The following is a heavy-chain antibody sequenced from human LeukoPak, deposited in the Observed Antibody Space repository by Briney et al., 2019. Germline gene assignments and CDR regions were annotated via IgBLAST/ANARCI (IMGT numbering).Heavy chain of an antibody. Sequence: PSETLSLTCTVSGGSISSYYWSWIRQPPGKGLEWIGYIYYSGSTNYNPSLKSRVTISVDTSKNQFSLKLSSVTAADTAVYYCARHDGASSYSWYYYYYMDVWGKGTTVTVSS. CDR2: IYYSGST. CDR1: GGSISSYY. J-gene: IGHJ6*03. V-gene: IGHV4-59*08. D-gene: IGHD3-22*01. CDR3: ARHDGASSYSWYYYYYMDV.